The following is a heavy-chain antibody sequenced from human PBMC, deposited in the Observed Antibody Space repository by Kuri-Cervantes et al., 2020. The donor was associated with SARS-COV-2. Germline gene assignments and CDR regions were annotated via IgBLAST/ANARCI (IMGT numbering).Heavy chain of an antibody. CDR2: IYYSGST. CDR1: SGSISSHY. V-gene: IGHV4-59*11. D-gene: IGHD3-3*01. CDR3: ARLYYDFWSGYYFDY. Sequence: SETLSLTCTVSSGSISSHYWSWIRQPPGKGLEWIGYIYYSGSTNYNPSLKSRVTISVDTSKNQFSLKLSSVTAADTAVYYCARLYYDFWSGYYFDYWGQGTLVTVSS. J-gene: IGHJ4*02.